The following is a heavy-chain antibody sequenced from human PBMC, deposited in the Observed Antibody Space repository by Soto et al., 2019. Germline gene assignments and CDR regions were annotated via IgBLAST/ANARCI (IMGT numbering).Heavy chain of an antibody. V-gene: IGHV3-74*01. J-gene: IGHJ6*02. D-gene: IGHD6-19*01. CDR2: INSDGSST. CDR3: ASRTTTLAVAGTYYDYGMDV. Sequence: HPGGSLRLSCAASGFTFSSYWMHWVRQAPGKGLVWVSRINSDGSSTSYADSVKGRFTISRDNAKNTLYLQMNSLRAEDTAVYYCASRTTTLAVAGTYYDYGMDVWGQGTTVTVSS. CDR1: GFTFSSYW.